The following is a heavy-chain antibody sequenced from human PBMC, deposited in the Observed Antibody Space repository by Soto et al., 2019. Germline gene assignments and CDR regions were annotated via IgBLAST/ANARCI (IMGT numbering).Heavy chain of an antibody. J-gene: IGHJ6*02. CDR1: GGTFSRYA. V-gene: IGHV1-69*01. CDR2: IIPIFGTA. D-gene: IGHD1-26*01. CDR3: ARLGWELRSYYYGMDV. Sequence: QVQLVQSGAEVKKPGSSVKVSCKASGGTFSRYAISWVRQAPGQGLEWMGGIIPIFGTANYAQKFQGRVTITADESTSTAYMELSSLRSEDTAVYYCARLGWELRSYYYGMDVWGQGTTVTVSS.